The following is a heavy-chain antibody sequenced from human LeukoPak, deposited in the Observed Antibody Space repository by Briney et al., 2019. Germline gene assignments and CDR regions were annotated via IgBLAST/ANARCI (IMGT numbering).Heavy chain of an antibody. Sequence: PGGSLRLSCIVSGFLYSDYFMDWVRQAPGKGLQWVGRIKNKDNNYATEYAASVRGRFIISGGDSRDSLYLQMNTLKTDDTAVYYCARVRGGRWFALGLWGQGIMVTVSP. CDR2: IKNKDNNYAT. CDR1: GFLYSDYF. CDR3: ARVRGGRWFALGL. V-gene: IGHV3-72*01. D-gene: IGHD3-16*01. J-gene: IGHJ3*01.